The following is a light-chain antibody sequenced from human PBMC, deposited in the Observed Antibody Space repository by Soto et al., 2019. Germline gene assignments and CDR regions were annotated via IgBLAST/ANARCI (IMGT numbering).Light chain of an antibody. Sequence: EIVMTQSPAILSVSPGERASLSCRASQSIGSDLAWYKHKPGQPPRLLIYGASTRATGFPARFSGSGSGTEFTLTIRSLKSEDFAVYYCQQYNNWWTFGQGTKVDIK. V-gene: IGKV3-15*01. CDR2: GAS. CDR1: QSIGSD. CDR3: QQYNNWWT. J-gene: IGKJ1*01.